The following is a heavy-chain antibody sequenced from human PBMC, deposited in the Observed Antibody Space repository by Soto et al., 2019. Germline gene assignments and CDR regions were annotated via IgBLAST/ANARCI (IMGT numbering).Heavy chain of an antibody. J-gene: IGHJ5*02. CDR1: GGSITSGGYY. CDR2: IYYSGSA. CDR3: ARDVPLYCSGGSCYYSWLDP. D-gene: IGHD2-15*01. Sequence: SETLSLTCTVSGGSITSGGYYWSWIRQHPGKGLEWIGYIYYSGSAYYNPSLKSRVTISVDTSKNQFSLKLSSVTAADTAVYYCARDVPLYCSGGSCYYSWLDPWGQGTLVTVSS. V-gene: IGHV4-31*03.